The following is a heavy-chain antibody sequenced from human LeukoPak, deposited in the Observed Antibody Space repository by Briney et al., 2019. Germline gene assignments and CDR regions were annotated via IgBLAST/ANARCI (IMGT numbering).Heavy chain of an antibody. D-gene: IGHD6-19*01. V-gene: IGHV4-59*08. CDR1: GGSISSHF. CDR3: ASTVVAGSIYYFDD. J-gene: IGHJ4*02. Sequence: SETLSLTCTVAGGSISSHFWSWIRQPPGKGLQWIGYVYHSGNTFYNPSLQSRVTISIDSSKNQFSLKLTSVTAADTALYFCASTVVAGSIYYFDDWRQGTLVAVSS. CDR2: VYHSGNT.